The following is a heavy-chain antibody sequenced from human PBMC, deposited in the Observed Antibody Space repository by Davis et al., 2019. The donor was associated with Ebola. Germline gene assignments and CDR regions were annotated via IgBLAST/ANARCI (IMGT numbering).Heavy chain of an antibody. CDR3: ARAYDGPFDY. CDR1: GYTFTSYY. D-gene: IGHD5-12*01. CDR2: INPSGGST. Sequence: ASVKVSCKASGYTFTSYYMHWVRQAPGQGLEWMGIINPSGGSTSYAQKFQGRVTMTRDTSISTAYMELSRLRSDDTAVYYCARAYDGPFDYWGQGTLVTVSS. V-gene: IGHV1-46*01. J-gene: IGHJ4*02.